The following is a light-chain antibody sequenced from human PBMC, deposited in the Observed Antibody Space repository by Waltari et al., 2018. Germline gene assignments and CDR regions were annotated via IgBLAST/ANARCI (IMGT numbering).Light chain of an antibody. Sequence: QSALTQPASVSGSPGQSITISCTGTSSDVGGYNYVSWYQQHPGKAPKLLIYDVSARPAGFSNRLPGAKSGNTASRTISGLQAEDEADYYCGSYTSSNTVIFGGGTKLTVL. V-gene: IGLV2-14*03. J-gene: IGLJ2*01. CDR1: SSDVGGYNY. CDR3: GSYTSSNTVI. CDR2: DVS.